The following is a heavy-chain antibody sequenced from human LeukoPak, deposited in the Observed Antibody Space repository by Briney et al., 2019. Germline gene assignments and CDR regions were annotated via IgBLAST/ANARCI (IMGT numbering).Heavy chain of an antibody. D-gene: IGHD3-3*01. Sequence: SETLSLTCTVSGGSISSYYWSWIRQPPGKGLEWIGYIYYSGSTNYNPSLKSRVTISVDTSKNQFSLKLSSVTAADTAVYYCARGDFWSGYSYYYYMDVWGKGTTVTVPS. CDR2: IYYSGST. CDR1: GGSISSYY. J-gene: IGHJ6*03. V-gene: IGHV4-59*01. CDR3: ARGDFWSGYSYYYYMDV.